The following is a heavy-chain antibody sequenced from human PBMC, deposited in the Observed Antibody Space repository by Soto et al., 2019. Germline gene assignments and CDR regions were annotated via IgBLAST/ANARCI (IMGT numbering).Heavy chain of an antibody. CDR2: LNVGTGNT. CDR3: AREIRDFFLWFDP. Sequence: QVQLVQSGGEVKKPGASVKVSCKASGYIFSKYAIHWLRQVPGHKLEWMGWLNVGTGNTKYSQKFQGRTTITRDTSATKAYMELHSLTSEDTAVYYCAREIRDFFLWFDPWGQGTLVTVSS. CDR1: GYIFSKYA. V-gene: IGHV1-3*01. J-gene: IGHJ5*02.